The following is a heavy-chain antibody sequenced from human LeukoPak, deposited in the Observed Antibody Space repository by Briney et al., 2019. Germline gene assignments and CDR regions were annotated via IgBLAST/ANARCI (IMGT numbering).Heavy chain of an antibody. V-gene: IGHV3-7*01. J-gene: IGHJ1*01. CDR1: GLTFSNYW. D-gene: IGHD3-22*01. CDR2: IKTDGSEK. Sequence: PGGSLRLSCEGSGLTFSNYWMGWVCQAPGKGLQWVANIKTDGSEKYYVDSVKGRFTISRDNAKNSLYLQMNSLRAEDTAVYYCATYSSLNRREFQYWGQGTLLTVSS. CDR3: ATYSSLNRREFQY.